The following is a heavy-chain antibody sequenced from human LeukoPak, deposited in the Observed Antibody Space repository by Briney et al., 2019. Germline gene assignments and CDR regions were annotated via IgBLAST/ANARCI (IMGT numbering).Heavy chain of an antibody. Sequence: GGSLRLSCAASGFTFSSYAMSWVRQAPGKGLEWVSAISGSGGSTYSADSVKGRFTISRDNSKNTLYLQMNSLRAEDTAVYYCAKGETITIFGVVMYWGQGTLVTVSS. CDR3: AKGETITIFGVVMY. V-gene: IGHV3-23*01. CDR2: ISGSGGST. D-gene: IGHD3-3*01. CDR1: GFTFSSYA. J-gene: IGHJ4*02.